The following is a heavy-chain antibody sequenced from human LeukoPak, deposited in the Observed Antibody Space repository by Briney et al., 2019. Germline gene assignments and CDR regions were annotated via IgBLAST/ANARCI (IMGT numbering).Heavy chain of an antibody. CDR1: GGSISSSSYY. Sequence: PSETLSLTCTVSGGSISSSSYYWSWIRQPPGKGLEWIGYIYYSGSTNYNPSLKSRVTISVDTSKNQFSLKLSSVTAADTAVYYCARDGGPYGDVYFDYWGQGTLVTVSS. CDR3: ARDGGPYGDVYFDY. J-gene: IGHJ4*02. V-gene: IGHV4-61*01. D-gene: IGHD4-17*01. CDR2: IYYSGST.